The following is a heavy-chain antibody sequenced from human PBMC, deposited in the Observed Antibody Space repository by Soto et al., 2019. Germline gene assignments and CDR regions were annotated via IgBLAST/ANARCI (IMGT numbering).Heavy chain of an antibody. J-gene: IGHJ6*02. CDR3: ASFFSGRQQLVPGYYYYGMDV. D-gene: IGHD6-13*01. CDR1: GGTFSSYA. Sequence: SVKVSCKASGGTFSSYAISWVRQAPGQGLEWMGGIIPIFGTANYAQKFQGRVTITADESTSTAYMELSSLRSEDTAVYYCASFFSGRQQLVPGYYYYGMDVWGQGTTVTVS. V-gene: IGHV1-69*13. CDR2: IIPIFGTA.